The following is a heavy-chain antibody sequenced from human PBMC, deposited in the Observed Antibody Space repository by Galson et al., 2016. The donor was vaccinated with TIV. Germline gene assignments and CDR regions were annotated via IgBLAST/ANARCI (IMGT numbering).Heavy chain of an antibody. J-gene: IGHJ6*02. CDR3: AKDRNTAMDNYYWYYGMEV. CDR1: GGSFSSHV. Sequence: SVKVSCKASGGSFSSHVFSWVRQAPGQGLEWMGGIIPLFSTANYAQKFQGRVTITADESTSTAYMELTSLRYDDTAIYYCAKDRNTAMDNYYWYYGMEVWGQGTTVTVSS. CDR2: IIPLFSTA. V-gene: IGHV1-69*13. D-gene: IGHD5-18*01.